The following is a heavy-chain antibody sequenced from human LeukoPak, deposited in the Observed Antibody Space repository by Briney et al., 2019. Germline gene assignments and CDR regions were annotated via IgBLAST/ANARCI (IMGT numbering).Heavy chain of an antibody. D-gene: IGHD3-3*01. CDR1: GYTFTGYY. CDR3: ARDITIFGVVTILGYYYYGMDV. CDR2: INPNSGGT. V-gene: IGHV1-2*02. Sequence: ASVKVSCKASGYTFTGYYMHWVQQAPGQGLEWMGWINPNSGGTNYAQKFQGRVTMTRDTSISTAYMELSRLRSDDTAVYYCARDITIFGVVTILGYYYYGMDVWGQGTTVTVSS. J-gene: IGHJ6*02.